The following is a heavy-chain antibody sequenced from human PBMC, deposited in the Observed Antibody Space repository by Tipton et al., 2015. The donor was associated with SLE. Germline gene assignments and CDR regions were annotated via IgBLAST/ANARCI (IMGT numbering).Heavy chain of an antibody. D-gene: IGHD1-1*01. J-gene: IGHJ4*02. CDR2: IFYTGST. CDR1: GGSISSLS. V-gene: IGHV4-59*01. CDR3: ASGNPVMPL. Sequence: TLSLTCTVSGGSISSLSWSWIRQPPGKRLEWIGYIFYTGSTNYNPSLKSRVAMSVDMSKNQFSLKLTSVTAADTVVYYCASGNPVMPLWGQGTLVTVSS.